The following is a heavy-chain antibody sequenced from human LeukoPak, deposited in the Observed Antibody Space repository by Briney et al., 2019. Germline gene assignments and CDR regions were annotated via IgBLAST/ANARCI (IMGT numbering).Heavy chain of an antibody. Sequence: ASVKDSCKASGGTFSSYAISWVRQAPGQGLEWMGGIIPIFCKANYAQKFQGRVTITTDESTSTAYMELSSLRSEDTAVYYCARNRDGYNDWGQGTLVTVSS. CDR1: GGTFSSYA. CDR2: IIPIFCKA. CDR3: ARNRDGYND. V-gene: IGHV1-69*05. D-gene: IGHD5-24*01. J-gene: IGHJ4*02.